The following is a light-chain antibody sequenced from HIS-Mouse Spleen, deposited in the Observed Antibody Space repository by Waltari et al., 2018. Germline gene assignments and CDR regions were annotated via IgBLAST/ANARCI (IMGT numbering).Light chain of an antibody. CDR2: EDS. J-gene: IGLJ2*01. CDR3: YSTDSSGNHRV. CDR1: ALPKKY. V-gene: IGLV3-10*01. Sequence: SYELTQPPSVSVSPGQTARITCSGDALPKKYAYWYQQKSGQAPGLVIYEDSKRPSGIPERVAGSSSGTMATLTISGAQVEDEADYYCYSTDSSGNHRVFGGGTQLTVL.